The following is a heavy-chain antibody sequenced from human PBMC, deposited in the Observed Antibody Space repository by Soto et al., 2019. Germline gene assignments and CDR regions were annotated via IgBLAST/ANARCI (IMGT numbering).Heavy chain of an antibody. CDR3: AREKRGKQWLGD. D-gene: IGHD6-19*01. CDR2: IYSGGST. Sequence: EVQLVETGGGLIQPGGSLRLSCAASGFTVSSNYMSWVRQAPGKGLEWVSVIYSGGSTYYADSVKGRFTISRDNSKNTLYLQRNSLRAEDTAVYYCAREKRGKQWLGDWGQGTLVTVSS. J-gene: IGHJ4*02. V-gene: IGHV3-53*02. CDR1: GFTVSSNY.